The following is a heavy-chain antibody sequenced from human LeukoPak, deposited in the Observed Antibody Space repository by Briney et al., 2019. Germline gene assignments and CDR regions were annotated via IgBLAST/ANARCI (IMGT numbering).Heavy chain of an antibody. CDR3: SRESGAFSPFGY. D-gene: IGHD1-26*01. V-gene: IGHV4-34*01. CDR2: INHSGST. CDR1: GGSFSDYH. Sequence: SETLSLTCAVYGGSFSDYHWSWIRQPPGKGLEWIGEINHSGSTSYNPSLKSRVTMSLDKSKNHLSLNLTSVTAADTAVYYCSRESGAFSPFGYWGQGTLVTVSS. J-gene: IGHJ4*02.